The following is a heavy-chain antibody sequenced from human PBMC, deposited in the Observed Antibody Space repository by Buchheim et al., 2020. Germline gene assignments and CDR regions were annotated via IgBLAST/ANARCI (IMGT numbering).Heavy chain of an antibody. CDR2: INPSGGST. J-gene: IGHJ4*02. D-gene: IGHD3-3*01. V-gene: IGHV1-46*01. CDR1: GYTFTSYY. Sequence: QVQLVQSGAEVKKPGASVKVSCKASGYTFTSYYMHWVRQAPGQGLEGMGIINPSGGSTSYAQKFQGRVTMTRDPPTSTVYMELSSLRSEDTAVYYYARDLVRKGITIFGVVNPTLEFDYWGQGTL. CDR3: ARDLVRKGITIFGVVNPTLEFDY.